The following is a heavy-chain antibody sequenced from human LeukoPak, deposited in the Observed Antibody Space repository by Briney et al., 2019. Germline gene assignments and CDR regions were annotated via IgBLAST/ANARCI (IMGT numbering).Heavy chain of an antibody. D-gene: IGHD6-13*01. CDR2: ISYDGSNK. CDR3: AQDAEFIAATGTYGTYFDY. CDR1: GFAFSSYG. Sequence: GGSLRLSCAASGFAFSSYGMHWVRQAPGKGLEWVAVISYDGSNKYFADSVKGRFTISRDNFKNTLSLQMHSLRAEDTAGYYCAQDAEFIAATGTYGTYFDYWGQGTLVTVSS. V-gene: IGHV3-30*18. J-gene: IGHJ4*02.